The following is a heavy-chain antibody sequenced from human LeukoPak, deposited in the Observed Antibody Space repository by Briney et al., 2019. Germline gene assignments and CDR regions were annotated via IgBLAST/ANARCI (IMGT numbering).Heavy chain of an antibody. CDR1: GYSFTSYW. V-gene: IGHV5-51*01. Sequence: GESLKISCKGSGYSFTSYWIGWVRQMPGKGLEWMGIIYPGDSDTRYSPSFQGQVTISADKSISTAYLQWSSLKASDTAMYYCARPNREYCSGGSCYFSDYWGQGTLVTVSS. J-gene: IGHJ4*02. CDR2: IYPGDSDT. CDR3: ARPNREYCSGGSCYFSDY. D-gene: IGHD2-15*01.